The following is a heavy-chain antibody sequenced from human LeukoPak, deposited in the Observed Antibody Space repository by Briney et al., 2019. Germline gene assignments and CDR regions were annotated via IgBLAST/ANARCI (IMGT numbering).Heavy chain of an antibody. V-gene: IGHV3-48*04. D-gene: IGHD3-10*01. Sequence: PGGSLRLSCAASGFTFSSYSMNWVRQAPGKGLEWVSYISSSGSTIYYADSVKGRFTISRDNAKNSLYLQMNSLRAEDTAVYYCARAFRLWFGEFDYWGQGTLVTVSS. CDR2: ISSSGSTI. CDR1: GFTFSSYS. J-gene: IGHJ4*02. CDR3: ARAFRLWFGEFDY.